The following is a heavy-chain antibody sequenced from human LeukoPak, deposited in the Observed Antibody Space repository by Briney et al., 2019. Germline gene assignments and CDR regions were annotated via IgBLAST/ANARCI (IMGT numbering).Heavy chain of an antibody. Sequence: GGSLRLSCAASGFTFSSYGMHWVRQAPGKGLEWVAFIRYDGSNKYYADSVKGRFTISRDNSKNTLYLQMSSLRAEDTAVFYCARGRARGVATIRDMDVWGTGTTVTVSS. CDR3: ARGRARGVATIRDMDV. CDR1: GFTFSSYG. V-gene: IGHV3-30*02. J-gene: IGHJ6*03. D-gene: IGHD5-12*01. CDR2: IRYDGSNK.